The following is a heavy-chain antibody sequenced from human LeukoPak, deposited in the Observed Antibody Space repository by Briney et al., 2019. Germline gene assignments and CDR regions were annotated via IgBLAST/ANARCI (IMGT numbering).Heavy chain of an antibody. CDR3: AKRGVVIRVILVGFHKEAYYFDS. CDR1: GITLSNYA. Sequence: GGSLRLSCAVSGITLSNYAMTWVRQAPGKELEWVAGISGSGGGTNYADSVKGRFTISRDNSKNTLYLQMNNLRVDDTAVYFCAKRGVVIRVILVGFHKEAYYFDSWGQGALVTVSS. D-gene: IGHD3-22*01. J-gene: IGHJ4*02. CDR2: ISGSGGGT. V-gene: IGHV3-23*01.